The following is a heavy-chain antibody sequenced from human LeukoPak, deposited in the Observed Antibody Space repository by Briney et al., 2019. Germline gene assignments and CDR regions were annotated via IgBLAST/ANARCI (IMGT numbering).Heavy chain of an antibody. CDR1: GFTFSSYA. Sequence: GGSLRLSCAASGFTFSSYAMSWVRQAPGKGLEWVSAISGSGGSTYYADSVKGRFTVSRDNSKNTLYLQMNSLRAEDTAVYYCAKDTELQWLVGVDYWGQGTLVTVSS. CDR3: AKDTELQWLVGVDY. D-gene: IGHD6-19*01. J-gene: IGHJ4*02. V-gene: IGHV3-23*01. CDR2: ISGSGGST.